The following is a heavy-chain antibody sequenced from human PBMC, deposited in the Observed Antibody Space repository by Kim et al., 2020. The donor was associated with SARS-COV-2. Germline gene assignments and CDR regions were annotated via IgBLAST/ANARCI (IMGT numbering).Heavy chain of an antibody. Sequence: SVKVSCKASGGTFSSYAISWVRQAPGQGLEWMGGIIPIFGTANYAQKFQGRVTITADESTSTAYMELSSLRSEDTAVYYCARGPIVLMVFHWYFDLWGRGTLVTVSS. J-gene: IGHJ2*01. CDR1: GGTFSSYA. CDR2: IIPIFGTA. D-gene: IGHD2-8*01. V-gene: IGHV1-69*13. CDR3: ARGPIVLMVFHWYFDL.